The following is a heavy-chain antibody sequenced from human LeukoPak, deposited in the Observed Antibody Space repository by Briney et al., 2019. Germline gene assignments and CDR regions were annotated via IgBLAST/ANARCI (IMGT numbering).Heavy chain of an antibody. D-gene: IGHD2-2*01. V-gene: IGHV1-24*01. CDR2: FDPEDGET. CDR1: GYTLTELS. Sequence: ASVKVSCKVSGYTLTELSMHWVRQAPGKGLERMGGFDPEDGETIYAQKFQGRVTMTEDTSTDTAYMELSSLRSEDTAVYYCATDRIGKYQLLKETDYWGQGTLVTVSS. CDR3: ATDRIGKYQLLKETDY. J-gene: IGHJ4*02.